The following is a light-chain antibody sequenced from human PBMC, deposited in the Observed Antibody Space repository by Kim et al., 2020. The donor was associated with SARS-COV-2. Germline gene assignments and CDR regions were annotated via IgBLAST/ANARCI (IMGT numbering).Light chain of an antibody. CDR3: QVWASGSDHPV. Sequence: SYELTQPPSVSVAPGKTARITCGGDNIGSNSVHWYQQKPGQAPVLVIYYDNDRPSGIPERFSGSNSGNTATLTISRVEAGDEADYYCQVWASGSDHPVFGGGTQLTVL. V-gene: IGLV3-21*04. CDR1: NIGSNS. J-gene: IGLJ3*02. CDR2: YDN.